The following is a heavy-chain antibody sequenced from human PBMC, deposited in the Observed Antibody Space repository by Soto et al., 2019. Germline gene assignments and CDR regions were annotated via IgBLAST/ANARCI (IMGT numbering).Heavy chain of an antibody. CDR1: GGTFSSYA. CDR2: IIPIFGTA. Sequence: QVQLVQSGAEVKKPGSSVKVSCKASGGTFSSYAISWVRQAPGQGLEWMGGIIPIFGTANYAQKLQGRVTITADESTRTAYMELRSLRSEEAAVYFCARHVPTAGYYYGMDVWGQGTTVTVSS. CDR3: ARHVPTAGYYYGMDV. J-gene: IGHJ6*02. V-gene: IGHV1-69*12. D-gene: IGHD2-2*01.